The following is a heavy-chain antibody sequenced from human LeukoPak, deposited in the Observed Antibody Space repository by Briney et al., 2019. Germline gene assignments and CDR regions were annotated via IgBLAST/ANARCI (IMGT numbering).Heavy chain of an antibody. V-gene: IGHV3-15*07. Sequence: GGSLRLSCAASGFTFSNAWMNWVRQAPGKGLEWVGRIKTKADGGTTDYAAPVKGRFTVSRDDSKNTLYLQMNSLKTDDTAVYYCTTDLTYYYYYYMDVWGKGTTVTISS. CDR2: IKTKADGGTT. CDR3: TTDLTYYYYYYMDV. J-gene: IGHJ6*03. CDR1: GFTFSNAW.